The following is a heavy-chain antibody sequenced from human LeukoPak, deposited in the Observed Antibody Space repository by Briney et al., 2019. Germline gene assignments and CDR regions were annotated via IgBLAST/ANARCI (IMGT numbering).Heavy chain of an antibody. CDR3: VKAESRGYYYYYGMDV. CDR2: ISGSGGST. CDR1: GFTFSNYA. Sequence: GGSLRLSCVASGFTFSNYAMSWVRQAPGKGLKWVSNISGSGGSTHYADSVKGRFTISRDSSKNTLYLQMNSLRAEDTAVYYCVKAESRGYYYYYGMDVWGQGTTVTVSS. V-gene: IGHV3-23*01. D-gene: IGHD6-25*01. J-gene: IGHJ6*02.